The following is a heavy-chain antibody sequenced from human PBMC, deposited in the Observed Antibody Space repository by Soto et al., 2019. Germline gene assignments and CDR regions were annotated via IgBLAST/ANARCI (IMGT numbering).Heavy chain of an antibody. D-gene: IGHD6-25*01. CDR1: GFTFSHYA. CDR2: ISYHGNTE. CDR3: ARVGLNVFRAANDSYNWFEP. Sequence: LRLSCTASGFTFSHYALHWLRQTPGKGLEWVAYISYHGNTEKYADSVKGRFTISRDNYKKEVYLQMNSLRIEDTAVYYCARVGLNVFRAANDSYNWFEPWGQGTLVTVSS. J-gene: IGHJ5*02. V-gene: IGHV3-30*04.